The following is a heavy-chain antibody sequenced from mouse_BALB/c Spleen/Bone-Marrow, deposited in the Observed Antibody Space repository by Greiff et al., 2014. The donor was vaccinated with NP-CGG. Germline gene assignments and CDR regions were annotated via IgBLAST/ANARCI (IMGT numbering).Heavy chain of an antibody. CDR3: ARDRGLTYFDY. CDR2: IRNKANGYTT. Sequence: EVNLVESGGGLVQPGDSLRLSCAPSGFTFTDYYMNWVRQPPGRALEWLGFIRNKANGYTTEYSASVKGRFTISRDNSQSILYLQMNTLRAEDSATYYCARDRGLTYFDYWGQGTTLTVSS. V-gene: IGHV7-3*02. D-gene: IGHD2-4*01. J-gene: IGHJ2*01. CDR1: GFTFTDYY.